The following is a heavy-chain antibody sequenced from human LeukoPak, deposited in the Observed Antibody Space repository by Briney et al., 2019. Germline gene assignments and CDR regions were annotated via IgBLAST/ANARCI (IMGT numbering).Heavy chain of an antibody. CDR2: IYYSGST. D-gene: IGHD6-6*01. CDR1: GGSISSYY. J-gene: IGHJ5*02. V-gene: IGHV4-59*08. Sequence: KTSETLSLTCTVSGGSISSYYWSCIRQPPGKGLERSGYIYYSGSTNYNPSLKSRVTISVDTSKNQFSLKLSSVTAADTAVYYCARRRSGTSSEFDPWGQGTLVTVSS. CDR3: ARRRSGTSSEFDP.